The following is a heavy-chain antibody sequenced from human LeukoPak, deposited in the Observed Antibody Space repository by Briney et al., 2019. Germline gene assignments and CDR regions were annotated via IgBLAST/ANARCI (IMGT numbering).Heavy chain of an antibody. CDR2: IRSTANGYAT. D-gene: IGHD4/OR15-4a*01. J-gene: IGHJ4*02. CDR1: GFTFSGSA. CDR3: AKDHAAMMGLMEYYFDY. V-gene: IGHV3-73*01. Sequence: GGSLRLSCAASGFTFSGSALHWVRQASGKGLEWVGRIRSTANGYATAYAASVKGRFTISRDDSKNTAYLQMDSLRAEDTAVYYCAKDHAAMMGLMEYYFDYWGQGTLVTVSS.